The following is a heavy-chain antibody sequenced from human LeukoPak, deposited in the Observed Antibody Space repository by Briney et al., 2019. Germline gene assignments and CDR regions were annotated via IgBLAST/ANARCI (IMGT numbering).Heavy chain of an antibody. Sequence: GGSLRLSCAASGFTFSHSAVTWVRQAPGKGLEWVSLITGSGDSTYHADSVKGRFTISRDNSKSTLFLQMNSLRVDDTAVYYCAKTTRGATASDYWGRGTLVTVSS. CDR1: GFTFSHSA. D-gene: IGHD1-1*01. J-gene: IGHJ4*02. V-gene: IGHV3-23*01. CDR2: ITGSGDST. CDR3: AKTTRGATASDY.